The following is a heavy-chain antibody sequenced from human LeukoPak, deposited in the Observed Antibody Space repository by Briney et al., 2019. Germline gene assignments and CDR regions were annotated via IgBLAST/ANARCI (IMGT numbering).Heavy chain of an antibody. J-gene: IGHJ3*02. CDR1: GFTFSSYA. CDR3: ASYGDYAFDI. V-gene: IGHV3-21*01. CDR2: ISSSSYI. Sequence: GGSLRLSCAASGFTFSSYAMSWVRQAPGKGLEWVSSISSSSYIYYADSVKGRFTISRDNAKNSLYLQMNSLRAEDTAVYYCASYGDYAFDIWGQGTMVTVSS. D-gene: IGHD4-17*01.